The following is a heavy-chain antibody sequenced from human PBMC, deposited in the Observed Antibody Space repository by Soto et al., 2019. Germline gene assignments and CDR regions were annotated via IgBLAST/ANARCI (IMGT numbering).Heavy chain of an antibody. V-gene: IGHV5-10-1*01. D-gene: IGHD2-2*01. CDR1: CYSFTSYW. J-gene: IGHJ4*02. Sequence: PGESLKISCKGSCYSFTSYWICWVRQTPGKGLEWMGRIDPSDSYTNYSPSFQGHVTISADKSISTAYLQWSSLKASDTAMYYCARGGSSTFDYWGQGTLVTVSS. CDR2: IDPSDSYT. CDR3: ARGGSSTFDY.